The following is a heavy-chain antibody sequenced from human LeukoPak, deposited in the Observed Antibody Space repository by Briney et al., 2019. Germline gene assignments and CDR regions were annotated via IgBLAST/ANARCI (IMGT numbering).Heavy chain of an antibody. V-gene: IGHV4-30-4*08. J-gene: IGHJ3*02. CDR3: ARASGQPDAFDI. CDR1: GGSISSGDYD. Sequence: SQTLSLTCTVSGGSISSGDYDWSWIRQPPGKGLEWIGYIYYSGSTYYNPSLKSRVTISVDTSKNQFSLKLSSVAAADTAVYYCARASGQPDAFDICGQGTMVTVSS. D-gene: IGHD2-2*01. CDR2: IYYSGST.